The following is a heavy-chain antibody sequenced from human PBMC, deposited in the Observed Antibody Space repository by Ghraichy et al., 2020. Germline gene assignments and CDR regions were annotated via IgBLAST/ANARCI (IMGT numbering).Heavy chain of an antibody. D-gene: IGHD1-26*01. Sequence: GVLRLSCAASGFTFNSYEMNWVRQAPGKGLEWVSYISSSGGSIYYADSVRGRFTISRDNAKNSLFLQMNSLRAEDTAVYYCARDMLNAGAFDYGGQGTLVTVSS. J-gene: IGHJ4*02. CDR3: ARDMLNAGAFDY. V-gene: IGHV3-48*03. CDR1: GFTFNSYE. CDR2: ISSSGGSI.